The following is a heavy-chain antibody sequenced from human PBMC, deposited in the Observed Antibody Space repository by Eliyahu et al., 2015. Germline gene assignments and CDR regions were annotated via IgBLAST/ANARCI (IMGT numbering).Heavy chain of an antibody. CDR1: GFTLSTYW. D-gene: IGHD2/OR15-2a*01. V-gene: IGHV3-7*01. Sequence: EVQLVESGGGLVQPGGSLRLSXSXXGFTLSTYWXXWVRQAPGKGLEWVANIKQDGSEKYYVDSVKGRFTISRDNAKNSLYLQMNSLRAEDTAVYYCARDTKYYGMDVWGQGTTVTVSS. CDR2: IKQDGSEK. CDR3: ARDTKYYGMDV. J-gene: IGHJ6*02.